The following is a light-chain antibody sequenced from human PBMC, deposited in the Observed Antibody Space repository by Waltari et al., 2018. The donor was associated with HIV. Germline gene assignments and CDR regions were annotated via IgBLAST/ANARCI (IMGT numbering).Light chain of an antibody. CDR3: QQRSNWPLT. CDR2: DAS. Sequence: ELVLTQSPATLSLSPGESATLSCRASQSVSSYLAWYQQKPGQAPRLLIYDASNRATGIPARFSGSGSGTDFTLTISSLEPEDFAVYYCQQRSNWPLTFGGGTMVEIK. J-gene: IGKJ4*01. V-gene: IGKV3-11*01. CDR1: QSVSSY.